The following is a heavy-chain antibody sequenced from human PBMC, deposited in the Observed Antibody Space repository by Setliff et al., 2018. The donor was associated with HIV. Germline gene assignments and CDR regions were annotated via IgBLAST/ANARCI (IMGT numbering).Heavy chain of an antibody. Sequence: SETLSLTCTVSGGSTSSSSYYWGWIRQPPGKGLEWIGSLYYGGSAYYNPSLKSRVTISVDTSKNHFSLKLSSVTAADTAVYYCARHQVIPTVIGAFDIWGQGTVVTVSS. V-gene: IGHV4-39*01. CDR2: LYYGGSA. CDR1: GGSTSSSSYY. D-gene: IGHD3-16*02. CDR3: ARHQVIPTVIGAFDI. J-gene: IGHJ3*02.